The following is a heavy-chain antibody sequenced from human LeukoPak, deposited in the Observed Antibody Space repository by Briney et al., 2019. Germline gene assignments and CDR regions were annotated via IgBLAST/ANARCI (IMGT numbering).Heavy chain of an antibody. J-gene: IGHJ5*02. D-gene: IGHD6-19*01. CDR1: GGSFSGYY. CDR2: IYDSGST. Sequence: PSETLSLTCAVYGGSFSGYYWSWIRQPPGKGLEWIGNIYDSGSTNYNPSLKSRVTISVDTSKNQFSLKLSSVTAADTAVYYCARVGYSSGWYWFDPWGQGILVTVSS. CDR3: ARVGYSSGWYWFDP. V-gene: IGHV4-59*01.